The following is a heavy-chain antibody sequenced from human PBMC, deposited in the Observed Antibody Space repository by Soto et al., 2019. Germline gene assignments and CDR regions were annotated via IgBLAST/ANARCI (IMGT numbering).Heavy chain of an antibody. CDR1: GYAFTSYG. CDR3: ARVKGSGYHNWFDP. J-gene: IGHJ5*02. Sequence: ASVKVSCKASGYAFTSYGISWVRQAPGQGLEWMGWISAYNGNTNYAQKLQGRVTMTTDTSTSTAYMELRSLRSDDTAVYYCARVKGSGYHNWFDPWGQGTLVTVSS. D-gene: IGHD3-22*01. CDR2: ISAYNGNT. V-gene: IGHV1-18*01.